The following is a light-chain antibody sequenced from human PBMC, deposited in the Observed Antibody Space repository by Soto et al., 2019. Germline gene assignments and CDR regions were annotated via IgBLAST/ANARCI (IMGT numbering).Light chain of an antibody. V-gene: IGLV2-8*01. CDR2: EVT. CDR3: NSYVGSNNYV. Sequence: QSALTQPPSASGSPGQSVTISCIGTASDIGRYNYVSWYQHHPGKAPKLIIYEVTKRPSGVPDRFSGSKSVNTASLTVSGRQTDDEADYYCNSYVGSNNYVFGTGTKV. CDR1: ASDIGRYNY. J-gene: IGLJ1*01.